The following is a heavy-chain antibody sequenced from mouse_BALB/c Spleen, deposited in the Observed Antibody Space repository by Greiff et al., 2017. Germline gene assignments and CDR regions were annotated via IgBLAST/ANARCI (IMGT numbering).Heavy chain of an antibody. J-gene: IGHJ2*01. CDR3: AREEYGNYIYFDY. D-gene: IGHD2-1*01. CDR1: GYSITSDYA. CDR2: ISYSGST. Sequence: DVKLQESGPGLVKPSQSLSLTCTVTGYSITSDYAWNWIRQFPGNKLEWMGYISYSGSTSYNPSLKSRISITRDTSKNQFFLQLNSVTTEDTATYYCAREEYGNYIYFDYWGQGTTLTVSS. V-gene: IGHV3-2*02.